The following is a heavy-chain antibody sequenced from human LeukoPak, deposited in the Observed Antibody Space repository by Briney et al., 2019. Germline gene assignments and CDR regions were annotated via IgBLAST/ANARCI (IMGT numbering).Heavy chain of an antibody. J-gene: IGHJ3*02. CDR1: GGSISSSSYY. CDR2: IYYGGST. Sequence: SETLSLTCTVSGGSISSSSYYWGWIRQPQGKGLEWIVSIYYGGSTYYNPSLKSRVTISVDTSKNQFSLKLSSVTAADTAVYYCASLIAAALRGAFDIWGQGTMVTVSS. D-gene: IGHD6-13*01. V-gene: IGHV4-39*01. CDR3: ASLIAAALRGAFDI.